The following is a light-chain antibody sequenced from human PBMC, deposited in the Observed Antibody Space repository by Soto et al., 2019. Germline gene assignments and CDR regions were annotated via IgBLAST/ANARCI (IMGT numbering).Light chain of an antibody. J-gene: IGLJ1*01. CDR3: SSYTSSSTFPYV. Sequence: QSALTQPPSVSGSPGQSVTISCTGTSSDVGSYNRVSWYQQPPGTAPKLMIYEVSNRPSGVPDRFSGSKSGNTASLTISGLQAEYEADYYCSSYTSSSTFPYVFGTGTKLTVL. V-gene: IGLV2-18*02. CDR1: SSDVGSYNR. CDR2: EVS.